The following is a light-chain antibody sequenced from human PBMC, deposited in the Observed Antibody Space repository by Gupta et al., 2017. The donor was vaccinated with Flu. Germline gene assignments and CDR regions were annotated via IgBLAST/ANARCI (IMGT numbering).Light chain of an antibody. J-gene: IGLJ2*01. Sequence: SALTQPRSVSGSPGQSVAISCTGSSSDVGGYNYVAWYQQHPGSAPKLMIYDVTQRPSGVPDRFSGSKSGNTASLTISGRQAEDEADYHCWSYAGTYIVVGGGTKLTVL. V-gene: IGLV2-11*01. CDR2: DVT. CDR3: WSYAGTYIV. CDR1: SSDVGGYNY.